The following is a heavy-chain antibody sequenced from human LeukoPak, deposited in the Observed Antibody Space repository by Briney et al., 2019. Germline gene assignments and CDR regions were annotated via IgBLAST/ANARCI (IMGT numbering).Heavy chain of an antibody. Sequence: GGSLRLSCAASGFTFSSYAISWVRQAPGQGLGWMGWISAYNGNTNYAQKLQGRVTMTTDTSTSTAYMELRSLRSDDTAVYYCAREGWSPVWFGAASDAFDIWGQGTMVTVSS. J-gene: IGHJ3*02. V-gene: IGHV1-18*01. CDR3: AREGWSPVWFGAASDAFDI. CDR2: ISAYNGNT. CDR1: GFTFSSYA. D-gene: IGHD3-10*01.